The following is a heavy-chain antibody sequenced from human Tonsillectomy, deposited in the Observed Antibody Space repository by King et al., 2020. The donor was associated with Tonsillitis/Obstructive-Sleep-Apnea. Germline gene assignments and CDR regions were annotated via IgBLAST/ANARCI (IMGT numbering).Heavy chain of an antibody. V-gene: IGHV3-23*04. D-gene: IGHD6-19*01. CDR3: AREVEWAAVAGNFDY. CDR2: ISGGAGSK. J-gene: IGHJ4*02. CDR1: GFTFSSYA. Sequence: VQLVESGGGLVQPGGSLRLSCAASGFTFSSYAMSWVRQAPGKGLEWVSGISGGAGSKYYADSVKGRFTISRDNSKNTVYLQMNSLRAEDTAVYYCAREVEWAAVAGNFDYCGQGTLGTVSS.